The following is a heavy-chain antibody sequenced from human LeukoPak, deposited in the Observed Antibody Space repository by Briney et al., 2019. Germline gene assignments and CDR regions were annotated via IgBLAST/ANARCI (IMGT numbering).Heavy chain of an antibody. CDR3: ARGYCSSTSCYVDYYYGMDV. CDR1: GGTFSSYA. J-gene: IGHJ6*02. Sequence: SVKVSCKASGGTFSSYAISWVRQAPGQGLEWMGRIIPILGIANYAQKFQGRVTITAGKSTSTAYMELSSLRSEDTAVYYCARGYCSSTSCYVDYYYGMDVWGQGTTVTVSS. CDR2: IIPILGIA. V-gene: IGHV1-69*04. D-gene: IGHD2-2*01.